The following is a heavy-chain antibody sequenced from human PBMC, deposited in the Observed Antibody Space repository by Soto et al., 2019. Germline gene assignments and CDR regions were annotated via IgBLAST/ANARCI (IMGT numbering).Heavy chain of an antibody. Sequence: QVQLVESGGGLVKPGGSLRLSCAASGFTFSDYYMSWIRQAPGKGLEWVSYISSSGSTIYYADSVKGRFTISRDNAKNSLYLQMNSLRAEDTAVYYCARDKRDGYTAPGPWDYYYGMDVWGQGTTVTVSS. D-gene: IGHD5-12*01. CDR2: ISSSGSTI. CDR3: ARDKRDGYTAPGPWDYYYGMDV. V-gene: IGHV3-11*01. CDR1: GFTFSDYY. J-gene: IGHJ6*02.